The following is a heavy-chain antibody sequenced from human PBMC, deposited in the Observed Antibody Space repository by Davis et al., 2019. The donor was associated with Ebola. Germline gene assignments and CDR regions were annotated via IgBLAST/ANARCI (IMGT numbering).Heavy chain of an antibody. CDR2: IIPIFGTA. V-gene: IGHV1-69*13. J-gene: IGHJ6*02. CDR3: VRAYYDFWSGYYKDYYGMDV. CDR1: GGTFSSYA. Sequence: SVKVSCKASGGTFSSYAISWVRQAPGQGLEWMGGIIPIFGTANYAQKFQGRVTITADESTSTAYMELSSLRSEGTAVYYCVRAYYDFWSGYYKDYYGMDVWGQGTTVTVSS. D-gene: IGHD3-3*01.